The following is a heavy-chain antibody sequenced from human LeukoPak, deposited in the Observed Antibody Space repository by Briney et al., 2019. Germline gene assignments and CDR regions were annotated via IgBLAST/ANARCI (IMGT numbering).Heavy chain of an antibody. D-gene: IGHD6-6*01. CDR3: AKDLSSSSI. CDR1: GFTFSSYG. V-gene: IGHV3-30*18. Sequence: PGGSLRLSCAASGFTFSSYGMHWVRQAPGKGLEWVAVISYDGSNKYYADSVKGRFTISRDNSKNTLYLQMNSLRAEDTAVYYCAKDLSSSSIWGQGTLVTVSS. CDR2: ISYDGSNK. J-gene: IGHJ4*02.